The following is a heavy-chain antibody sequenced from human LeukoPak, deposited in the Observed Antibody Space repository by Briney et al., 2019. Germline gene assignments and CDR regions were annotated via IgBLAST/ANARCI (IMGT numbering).Heavy chain of an antibody. D-gene: IGHD5-18*01. J-gene: IGHJ6*03. V-gene: IGHV5-51*01. CDR1: GYSFTSYW. CDR3: ARHTRSYSYGYYGGKGPHYYYYYMDV. CDR2: IYPGDSDT. Sequence: GESLKISCKGSGYSFTSYWIGWVRQMPGKGLEWMGIIYPGDSDTRYSPSFQGQVTISADKSISTAYLQWSSLKASDTAMYYCARHTRSYSYGYYGGKGPHYYYYYMDVWGKGTTVTVSS.